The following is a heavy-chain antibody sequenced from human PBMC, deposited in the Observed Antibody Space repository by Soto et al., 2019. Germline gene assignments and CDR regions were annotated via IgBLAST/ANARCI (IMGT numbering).Heavy chain of an antibody. D-gene: IGHD3-10*01. J-gene: IGHJ3*02. CDR2: IYYSGST. CDR3: ARVAVRGWAFDI. CDR1: GGSVSSGSYY. V-gene: IGHV4-61*01. Sequence: QVQLQESGPGLVKPSETLSLTCTVSGGSVSSGSYYWSWIRQPPGKGLEWIGYIYYSGSTNYNPPLKSRXXIXVXXSKNQFSLKLSSVTAADTAVYYCARVAVRGWAFDIWGQGTMVTVSS.